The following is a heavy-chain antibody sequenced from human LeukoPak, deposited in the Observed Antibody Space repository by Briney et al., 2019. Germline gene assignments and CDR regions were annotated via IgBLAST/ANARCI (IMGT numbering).Heavy chain of an antibody. V-gene: IGHV3-33*06. Sequence: GRSLRLSCAASGFTFSSYGMHWVRQAPGKGLEWVALIWYDGSSKYYPDSVKGRFTISRDNSKNTLNLQMNSLRAEDTAVYYCAKAPRLELRNYMDVWGKGTTVTVSS. D-gene: IGHD1-7*01. CDR3: AKAPRLELRNYMDV. CDR1: GFTFSSYG. J-gene: IGHJ6*03. CDR2: IWYDGSSK.